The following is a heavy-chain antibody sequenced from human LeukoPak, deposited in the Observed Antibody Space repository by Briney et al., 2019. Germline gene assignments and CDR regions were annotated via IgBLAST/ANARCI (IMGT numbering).Heavy chain of an antibody. CDR1: GFTVSSNY. D-gene: IGHD1-26*01. J-gene: IGHJ4*02. V-gene: IGHV3-66*01. CDR2: IYSGGST. CDR3: ANNHGGSYYNY. Sequence: GGPLRLSCAASGFTVSSNYMSWVRQAPGKGLEWVSVIYSGGSTYYADSVKGRFTISRDNSKNTLYLQMNSLRAEDTAVYYCANNHGGSYYNYWGQGTLVTVSS.